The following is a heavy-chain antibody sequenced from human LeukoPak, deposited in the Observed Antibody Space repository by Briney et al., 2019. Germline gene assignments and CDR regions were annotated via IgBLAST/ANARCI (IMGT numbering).Heavy chain of an antibody. CDR3: AKDWSGSYYD. J-gene: IGHJ4*02. D-gene: IGHD1-26*01. CDR2: IVYDGSDK. Sequence: PGGSLRLSCAASGFTFSSYGMHWVRQAPGKGLEWVAVIVYDGSDKSYADSVKGRFTISRDNSKNTLYLQMNSLRAEDTAVYYCAKDWSGSYYDWGQGTLVTVSS. V-gene: IGHV3-30*18. CDR1: GFTFSSYG.